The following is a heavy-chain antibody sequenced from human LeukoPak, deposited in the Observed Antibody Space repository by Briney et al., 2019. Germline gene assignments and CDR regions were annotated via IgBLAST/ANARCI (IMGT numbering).Heavy chain of an antibody. CDR1: GYTFTGYY. J-gene: IGHJ1*01. CDR3: ARVPPRTFYSGSYLGYFQH. CDR2: ISAYNGNT. V-gene: IGHV1-18*04. Sequence: ASVKVSCKASGYTFTGYYMHWVRQAPGQGLEWMGWISAYNGNTNYAQKLQGRVTMTTDTSTSTAYMELRSLRSDDTAVYYCARVPPRTFYSGSYLGYFQHWGQGTLVTVSS. D-gene: IGHD1-26*01.